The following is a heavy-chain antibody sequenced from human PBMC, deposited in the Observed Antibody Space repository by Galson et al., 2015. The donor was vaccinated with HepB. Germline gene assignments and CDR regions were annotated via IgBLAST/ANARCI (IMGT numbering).Heavy chain of an antibody. Sequence: SLRLSCAASGFTFGDYAMSWVRQAPGKGLEWVGFIRSKAYGGTTEYAASVKGRFTISRDDSKSIAYLQMNSLKTEDTAVYYCTRDDPVDTAMASDYWGQGTLVTVSS. J-gene: IGHJ4*02. D-gene: IGHD5-18*01. CDR2: IRSKAYGGTT. CDR1: GFTFGDYA. CDR3: TRDDPVDTAMASDY. V-gene: IGHV3-49*04.